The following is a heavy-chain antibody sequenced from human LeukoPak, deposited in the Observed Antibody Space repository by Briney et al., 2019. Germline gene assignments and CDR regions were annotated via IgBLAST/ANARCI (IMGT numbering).Heavy chain of an antibody. CDR3: ARDRPDLGYSYCRDFDY. J-gene: IGHJ4*02. D-gene: IGHD5-18*01. V-gene: IGHV3-48*03. Sequence: GGSLRLSGAGSGFTFSSYGMIWVSQAPGKGLEWSSYISEGGSHIFYADSVKGRFTSSRDNAKNSLYLQMNGLRAEDTAVYYCARDRPDLGYSYCRDFDYWGQGTLVTVSS. CDR1: GFTFSSYG. CDR2: ISEGGSHI.